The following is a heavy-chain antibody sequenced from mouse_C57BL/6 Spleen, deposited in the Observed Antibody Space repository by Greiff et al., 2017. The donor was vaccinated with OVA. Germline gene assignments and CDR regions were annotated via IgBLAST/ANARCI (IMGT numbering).Heavy chain of an antibody. J-gene: IGHJ2*01. V-gene: IGHV1-4*01. D-gene: IGHD2-4*01. Sequence: QVQLKESGAELARPGASVKMSCKASGYTFTSYTMHWVKQRPGQGLEWIGYINPSSGYTKYNQKFKDKATLTADKSSSTAYMQLSSLTSEDSAVYYCARRGDYDGRNYFDYWGQGTTLTVSS. CDR3: ARRGDYDGRNYFDY. CDR1: GYTFTSYT. CDR2: INPSSGYT.